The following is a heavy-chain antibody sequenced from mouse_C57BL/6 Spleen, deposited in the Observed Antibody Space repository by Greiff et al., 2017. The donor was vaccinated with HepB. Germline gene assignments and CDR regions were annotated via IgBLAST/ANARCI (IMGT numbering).Heavy chain of an antibody. V-gene: IGHV1S81*02. CDR2: TNPTNGRT. CDR1: GYTFTSYW. CDR3: ALMNNVVATYCDY. Sequence: VQLQQSGAELVKAGASVKMSCKASGYTFTSYWMHWVKQRLGQGLEWFAETNPTNGRTYYNEKFKSKATLTVDKSSSTAYMLLSGPTYEDSAVYYCALMNNVVATYCDYWGEGTTLTVSS. J-gene: IGHJ2*01. D-gene: IGHD1-1*01.